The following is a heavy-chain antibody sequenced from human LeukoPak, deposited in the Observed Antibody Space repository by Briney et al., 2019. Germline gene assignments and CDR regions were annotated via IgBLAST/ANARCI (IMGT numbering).Heavy chain of an antibody. J-gene: IGHJ4*02. CDR1: GFTFSDYD. D-gene: IGHD3-10*01. CDR2: ITESGDDT. V-gene: IGHV3-23*01. CDR3: ARDETKGKGTAWFGWVY. Sequence: GGSLRLPCAASGFTFSDYDMSWVRQAPGKGPEWVSVITESGDDTNYADSVKGRFIISRDNSKNTLFLQMNSLRVEDTAVYYCARDETKGKGTAWFGWVYWGRGTLVTVSS.